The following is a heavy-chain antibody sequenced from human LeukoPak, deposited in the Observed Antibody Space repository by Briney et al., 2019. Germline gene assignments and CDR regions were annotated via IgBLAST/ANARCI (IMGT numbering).Heavy chain of an antibody. J-gene: IGHJ4*02. D-gene: IGHD3-16*01. CDR2: IYYSGST. V-gene: IGHV4-59*08. CDR1: GGSISSYY. Sequence: SETLSLTCTVSGGSISSYYWSWIRQPPGKGLEWIGYIYYSGSTNYNPSLKSRVTISVDTSKNQFSLKLSSVTAADTAVYYCARHAGGRKKSLIDFDYWGQGTLVTVSS. CDR3: ARHAGGRKKSLIDFDY.